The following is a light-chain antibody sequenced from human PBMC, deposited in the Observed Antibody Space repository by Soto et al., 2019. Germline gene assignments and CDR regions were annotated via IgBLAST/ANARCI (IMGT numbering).Light chain of an antibody. Sequence: EIVMTQSPGIVSVFPGEPFTLSCRASQSVSGYLDWFHQKPGQAPRLVLLRIFTRAIGVPARFSSSGSETEFTLTLRGLQSEDSGVYDCLKHYSWPWTVGQCTKVEIK. V-gene: IGKV3-15*01. CDR1: QSVSGY. CDR2: RIF. CDR3: LKHYSWPWT. J-gene: IGKJ1*01.